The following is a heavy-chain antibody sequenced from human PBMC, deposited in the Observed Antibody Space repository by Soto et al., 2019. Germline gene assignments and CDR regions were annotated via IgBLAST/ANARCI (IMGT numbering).Heavy chain of an antibody. CDR3: TKDSFGSGDSGWLDP. Sequence: EVQLLDSGGGLVQPGGSLRLSCAGSGFTFSSYAMTWVRQAPGKGLEWVSTIAATDGSTYLADSVKGRFIISRDDSKNTLYLQMNGLRAEDTAIYYCTKDSFGSGDSGWLDPWGQGTLVTVSS. V-gene: IGHV3-23*01. CDR1: GFTFSSYA. J-gene: IGHJ5*02. CDR2: IAATDGST. D-gene: IGHD6-19*01.